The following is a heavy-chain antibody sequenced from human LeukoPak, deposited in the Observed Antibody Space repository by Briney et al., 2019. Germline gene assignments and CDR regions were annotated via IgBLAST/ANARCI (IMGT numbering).Heavy chain of an antibody. J-gene: IGHJ4*02. D-gene: IGHD6-19*01. CDR1: GGTFSRYA. CDR3: AKTGVAVAGTFEDPYFDY. Sequence: SVKVSCKASGGTFSRYAISWVRQAPGQGLEWMGGIIPMYGTTNYAQKFQGRVTITADESTSTAYMEPSSLRSEDTALYYCAKTGVAVAGTFEDPYFDYWGQGTLVTVSS. CDR2: IIPMYGTT. V-gene: IGHV1-69*01.